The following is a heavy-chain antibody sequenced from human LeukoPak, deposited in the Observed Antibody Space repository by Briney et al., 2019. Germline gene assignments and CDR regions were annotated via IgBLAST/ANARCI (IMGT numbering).Heavy chain of an antibody. CDR3: ATGSGFGVVISNYFDY. D-gene: IGHD3-3*01. CDR2: IHHSGST. J-gene: IGHJ4*02. V-gene: IGHV4-59*04. CDR1: GGTISSYY. Sequence: SETLSLTCTVSGGTISSYYWSWIRQPPGKGLEWIGSIHHSGSTYYNPSLKSRVTISVDTSKNQFSLKLSSVTAADTAVYYCATGSGFGVVISNYFDYWGQGTLVTVSS.